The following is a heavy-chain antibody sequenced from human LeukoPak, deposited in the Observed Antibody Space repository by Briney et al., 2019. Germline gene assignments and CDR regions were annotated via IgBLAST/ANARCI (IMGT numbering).Heavy chain of an antibody. CDR2: ISYDGSNK. D-gene: IGHD3-3*01. CDR1: GFTFSSYD. J-gene: IGHJ5*02. Sequence: PGGSLRLSCAASGFTFSSYDMHWVRQAPGKGLEWVAVISYDGSNKYYADFVKGRFTISRDNSKNTLYLQMKSLRGEDTAVYYCARENYDFWSGRSQPFDPWGQGTPVTVSS. CDR3: ARENYDFWSGRSQPFDP. V-gene: IGHV3-30*03.